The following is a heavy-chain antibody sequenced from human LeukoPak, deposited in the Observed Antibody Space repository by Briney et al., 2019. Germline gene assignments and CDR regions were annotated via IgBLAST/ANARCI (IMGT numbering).Heavy chain of an antibody. CDR1: GGTFSSYA. Sequence: SVKVSCKASGGTFSSYAISWVRQAPGQGLEWMGGIIPIFGTANYAQKFQGRVTITTDESTSTAYMELSSLRSEDTAVYYCARDSVLEMAYYYYYYMDVWGKGTTVTVSS. V-gene: IGHV1-69*05. J-gene: IGHJ6*03. D-gene: IGHD5-24*01. CDR2: IIPIFGTA. CDR3: ARDSVLEMAYYYYYYMDV.